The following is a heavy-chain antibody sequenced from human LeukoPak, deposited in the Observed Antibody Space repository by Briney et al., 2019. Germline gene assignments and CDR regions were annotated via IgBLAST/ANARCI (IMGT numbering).Heavy chain of an antibody. D-gene: IGHD6-19*01. CDR2: ISAYSGGT. CDR1: GYTFTSYG. CDR3: ARGPLAVAKDY. V-gene: IGHV1-2*02. Sequence: ASVKVSCKASGYTFTSYGISWVRQAPGQGLEWMGWISAYSGGTNYAQKFQGRVTMTRDTSISTAYMELSRLRSDDTAVYYCARGPLAVAKDYWGQGTLVTVSS. J-gene: IGHJ4*02.